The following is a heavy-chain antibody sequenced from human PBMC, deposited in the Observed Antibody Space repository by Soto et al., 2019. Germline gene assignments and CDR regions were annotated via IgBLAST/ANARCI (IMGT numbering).Heavy chain of an antibody. CDR2: INAGNGNT. J-gene: IGHJ5*02. CDR3: ARGFGSWLQTEAGQYTWFDP. V-gene: IGHV1-3*01. CDR1: GYTFTSYA. Sequence: ASVKVSCKASGYTFTSYAMHWVRQAPGQRLEWMGWINAGNGNTKYSQKFQGRVTITRDTSASTAYMELSSLRSEDTAVYYCARGFGSWLQTEAGQYTWFDPWGQGTLVTVSS. D-gene: IGHD6-13*01.